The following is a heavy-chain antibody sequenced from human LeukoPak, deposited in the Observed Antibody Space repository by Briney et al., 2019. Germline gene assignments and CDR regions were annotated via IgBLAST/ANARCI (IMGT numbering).Heavy chain of an antibody. D-gene: IGHD3-3*01. CDR1: GFTFSSYG. V-gene: IGHV3-30*02. Sequence: GRSLRLSCAAFGFTFSSYGMHWVRQAPSKGLEWVEYIRYDGSNKYYADSVKGRLTNSRDNYKNTLYLQVNSLRAEDTAVYYCAKQYDFWSGYYFDYWGQGTLVTVSS. CDR2: IRYDGSNK. CDR3: AKQYDFWSGYYFDY. J-gene: IGHJ4*02.